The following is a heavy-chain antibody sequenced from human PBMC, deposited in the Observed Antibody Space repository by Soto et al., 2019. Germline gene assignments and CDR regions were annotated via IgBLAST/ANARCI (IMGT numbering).Heavy chain of an antibody. CDR1: GFTFSRYS. V-gene: IGHV3-48*01. CDR3: ARDWWRGDPGAFDI. CDR2: ISSSSSTK. Sequence: EVQLVESGGGLVQPGGSLSLSCAASGFTFSRYSMNWVRQAPGQGLEWVSYISSSSSTKYYADSVKGRFTISRDNAKNSLYLQMNSLRAEDTAVYYCARDWWRGDPGAFDIWGQGTMVTVSS. D-gene: IGHD4-17*01. J-gene: IGHJ3*02.